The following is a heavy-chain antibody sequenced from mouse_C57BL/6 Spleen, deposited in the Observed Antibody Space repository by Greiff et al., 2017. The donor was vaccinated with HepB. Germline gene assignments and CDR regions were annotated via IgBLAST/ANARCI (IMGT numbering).Heavy chain of an antibody. J-gene: IGHJ4*01. CDR1: GYTFTSYW. V-gene: IGHV1-52*01. CDR3: ARMRGQLRPHYAMDY. CDR2: IDPSDSET. Sequence: QVQLQQPGAELVRPGSSVKLSCKASGYTFTSYWMHWVKQRPIQGLEWIGNIDPSDSETHYNQKFKDKATLTVYKHSSTAYMQLSSLASEDSAVYYCARMRGQLRPHYAMDYWGQGTSVTVSS. D-gene: IGHD3-2*02.